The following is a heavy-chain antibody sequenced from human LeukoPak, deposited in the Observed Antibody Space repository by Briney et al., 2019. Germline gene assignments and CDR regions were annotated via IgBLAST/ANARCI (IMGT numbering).Heavy chain of an antibody. J-gene: IGHJ4*02. D-gene: IGHD6-13*01. V-gene: IGHV1-8*01. CDR1: GYTFTSYD. CDR2: MNPNSGNT. Sequence: ASVKVSCKASGYTFTSYDISWVRQATGQGFEWMGWMNPNSGNTGYAQKFQGRVTMTRNTSISTAYMELSSLRSEDTAVYYCARGRRVGPPYSRERAVDYWGQGTLVTVSS. CDR3: ARGRRVGPPYSRERAVDY.